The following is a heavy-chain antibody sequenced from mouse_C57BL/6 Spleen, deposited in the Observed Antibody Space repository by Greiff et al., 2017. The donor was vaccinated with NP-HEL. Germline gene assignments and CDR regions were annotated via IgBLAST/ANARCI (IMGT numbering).Heavy chain of an antibody. Sequence: QVQLQQSGAELARPGASVKLSCKASGYTFTSYGISWVKQRPGQGLEWIGEIYPRSGNTYYNEKFKGKATLTADKSSSTAYMELRSLTSEDSAVYFCARRGTTVVAEDAMDYWGQGTSVTVSS. J-gene: IGHJ4*01. V-gene: IGHV1-81*01. D-gene: IGHD1-1*01. CDR3: ARRGTTVVAEDAMDY. CDR1: GYTFTSYG. CDR2: IYPRSGNT.